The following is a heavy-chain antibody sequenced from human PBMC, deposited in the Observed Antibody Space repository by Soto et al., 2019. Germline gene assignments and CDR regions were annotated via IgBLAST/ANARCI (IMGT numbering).Heavy chain of an antibody. D-gene: IGHD6-13*01. CDR2: ISGSGSSI. CDR3: AKGGDSSSWKNWFDP. V-gene: IGHV3-23*01. Sequence: GGSLRLSCAASGFTFSNYAMTWVRQAPGRGLEWVSGISGSGSSIYYADSVKGRFTISRDNSKNTLYLQMNSLRAEDTAVYYCAKGGDSSSWKNWFDPWGQGTLVTVSS. J-gene: IGHJ5*02. CDR1: GFTFSNYA.